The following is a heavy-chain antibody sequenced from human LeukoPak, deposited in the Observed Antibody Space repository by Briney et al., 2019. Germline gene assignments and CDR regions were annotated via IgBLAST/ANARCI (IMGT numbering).Heavy chain of an antibody. Sequence: PGGSLRLSCAASGFSFSDYYMTWIRQAPGKGLEWVSYISSSGTYTNYADSVKGRFTISRDNAKNSLYLQMNSLSAEDTAVYYCAKTAGTYSPDYWGQGTLVTVSS. V-gene: IGHV3-11*06. CDR1: GFSFSDYY. J-gene: IGHJ4*02. CDR3: AKTAGTYSPDY. CDR2: ISSSGTYT. D-gene: IGHD1-26*01.